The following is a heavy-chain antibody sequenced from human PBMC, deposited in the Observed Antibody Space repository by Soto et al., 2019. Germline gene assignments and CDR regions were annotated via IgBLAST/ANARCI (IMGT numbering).Heavy chain of an antibody. CDR1: GFTFGDHA. CDR3: ARDRDIVQVPDI. D-gene: IGHD2-8*02. CDR2: IKSKAKGGTT. J-gene: IGHJ3*02. Sequence: PGGSLRLSCTASGFTFGDHAMSWFRQAPGKGLEWVGFIKSKAKGGTTEFAASVKGRFTISRDDSKNIAYLQMNSLKTEDTAVYYCARDRDIVQVPDIWGQGTMVTVSS. V-gene: IGHV3-49*03.